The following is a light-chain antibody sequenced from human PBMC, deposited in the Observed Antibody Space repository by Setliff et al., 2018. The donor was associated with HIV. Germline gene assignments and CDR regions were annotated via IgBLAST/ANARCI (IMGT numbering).Light chain of an antibody. CDR2: DTS. CDR1: TGAVTSGHY. Sequence: AVVTQEPSLTVSPGGTVTLTCGSSTGAVTSGHYPYWFQQKPGQAPRTLIHDTSNKESWTPARFSGSLLGGKAALTLSGAQPEDEAAYYCFLTYSGARRVFGGGTKSPS. J-gene: IGLJ3*02. CDR3: FLTYSGARRV. V-gene: IGLV7-46*01.